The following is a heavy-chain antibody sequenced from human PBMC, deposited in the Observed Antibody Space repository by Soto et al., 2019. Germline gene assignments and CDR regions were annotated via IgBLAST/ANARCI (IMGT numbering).Heavy chain of an antibody. J-gene: IGHJ4*02. V-gene: IGHV3-30*04. Sequence: GGSLRLSCAASGFTFSSYAMHWVRQAPGKGLEWVAVISYDGSNKYYADSVKGRFTISIDNSKNTLYLQINSLRAEDTAVYYCARPTAGDPFLVGLRYWGQGTLVTVSS. D-gene: IGHD3-3*02. CDR2: ISYDGSNK. CDR3: ARPTAGDPFLVGLRY. CDR1: GFTFSSYA.